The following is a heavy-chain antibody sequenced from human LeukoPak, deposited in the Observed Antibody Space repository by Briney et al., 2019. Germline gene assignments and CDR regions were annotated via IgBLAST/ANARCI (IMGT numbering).Heavy chain of an antibody. J-gene: IGHJ3*02. CDR1: GFTFSSYG. V-gene: IGHV3-30*18. CDR2: ISYDGSNK. Sequence: GGSLRLSCAASGFTFSSYGMHWVRQAPGKGLEWVALISYDGSNKYYADSVKGRFTISRDNSKNTLYLQMNSLRAEDTAVYYCAKFFTGEYVRAFDIWGQGTMVTVSS. CDR3: AKFFTGEYVRAFDI. D-gene: IGHD3-10*02.